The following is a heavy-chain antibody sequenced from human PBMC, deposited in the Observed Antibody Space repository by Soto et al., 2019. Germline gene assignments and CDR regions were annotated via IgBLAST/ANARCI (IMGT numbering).Heavy chain of an antibody. CDR2: ISSSSSYI. V-gene: IGHV3-21*01. Sequence: EVQLLESGGGLVQPGGSLRLSCAASGFSFSTFAMGWVRQAPGKGLEWVSSISSSSSYIYYADSVKGRFTISRDNAKNSLYLQMNSLRAEDTAVYYCARLGDWYCSSTSCPYFDYWGQGTLVTVSS. J-gene: IGHJ4*02. CDR1: GFSFSTFA. D-gene: IGHD2-2*01. CDR3: ARLGDWYCSSTSCPYFDY.